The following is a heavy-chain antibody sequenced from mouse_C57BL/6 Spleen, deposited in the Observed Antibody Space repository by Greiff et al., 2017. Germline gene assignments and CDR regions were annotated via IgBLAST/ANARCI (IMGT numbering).Heavy chain of an antibody. D-gene: IGHD1-1*01. CDR2: INPYNGGT. Sequence: EVQLQQSGPVLVKPGASVKMSCKASGYTFTDYYMNWVKQSHGKSLEWIGVINPYNGGTSYNQKFKGKATLTVDKSSSTAYMELNSLTSEDSAVYYCARTATVDYYYAMDYWGQGTSVTVSS. CDR1: GYTFTDYY. CDR3: ARTATVDYYYAMDY. J-gene: IGHJ4*01. V-gene: IGHV1-19*01.